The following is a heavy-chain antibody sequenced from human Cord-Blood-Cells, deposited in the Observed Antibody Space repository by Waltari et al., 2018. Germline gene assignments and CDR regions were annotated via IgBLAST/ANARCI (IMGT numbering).Heavy chain of an antibody. Sequence: QVQLQESGPGLVKPSETLSLTCTVSGGSISSYYWSWIRQPPGKGLEWIGYIYYSGSTNYNPSLKSRVTISVDTSKNQFSLKLSSVTAADTAVYYCARGNDILIGYFDYWGQGTLVTVSS. V-gene: IGHV4-59*01. CDR1: GGSISSYY. J-gene: IGHJ4*02. CDR3: ARGNDILIGYFDY. CDR2: IYYSGST. D-gene: IGHD3-9*01.